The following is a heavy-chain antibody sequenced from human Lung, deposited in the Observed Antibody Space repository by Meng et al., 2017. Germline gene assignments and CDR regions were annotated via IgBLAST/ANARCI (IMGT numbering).Heavy chain of an antibody. CDR1: GDSVSSNRSA. V-gene: IGHV6-1*01. CDR3: TGVGHKNWVDS. D-gene: IGHD2-21*01. Sequence: QVQLQRSGTGLVNPAAILYVTWAYSGDSVSSNRSAWIWIRQSPSRGLKWLGRTYYRYKWYSDYATAVRSRITINADTSKNQFSLQLTSLTPEDTALYYCTGVGHKNWVDSWGQGTLVTVSS. J-gene: IGHJ5*01. CDR2: TYYRYKWYS.